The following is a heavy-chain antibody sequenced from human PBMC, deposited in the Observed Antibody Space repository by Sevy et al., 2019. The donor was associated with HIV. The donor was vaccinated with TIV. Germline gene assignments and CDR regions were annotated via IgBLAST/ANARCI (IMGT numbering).Heavy chain of an antibody. D-gene: IGHD6-13*01. Sequence: ASVKVSCKASGYTFTSYGISWVRQAPGQGLEWMGWISAYNGNTNYAQKLQGRVTMTTDTSTSTAYMELRSLRSDDTAVYYCARDDGQQLVRTRPIYYYGMHVWGQGTTVTVSS. V-gene: IGHV1-18*01. CDR2: ISAYNGNT. CDR1: GYTFTSYG. J-gene: IGHJ6*02. CDR3: ARDDGQQLVRTRPIYYYGMHV.